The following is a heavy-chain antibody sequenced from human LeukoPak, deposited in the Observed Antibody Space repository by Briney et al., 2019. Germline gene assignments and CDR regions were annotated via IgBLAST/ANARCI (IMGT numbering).Heavy chain of an antibody. CDR3: TRARVPGVVIPVDY. Sequence: PGGSLRLSCTASGFTFGDYAMSWVRQAPGKGLEWVGFIRSKAYGGTTEYAASVKGRFTISRDDSKSIAYLQMNSLKTEDTAVYYCTRARVPGVVIPVDYWGQGTLATVSS. D-gene: IGHD3-3*01. CDR1: GFTFGDYA. V-gene: IGHV3-49*04. J-gene: IGHJ4*02. CDR2: IRSKAYGGTT.